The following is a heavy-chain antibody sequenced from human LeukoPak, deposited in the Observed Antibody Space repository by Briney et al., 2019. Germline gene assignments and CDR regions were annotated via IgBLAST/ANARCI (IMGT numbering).Heavy chain of an antibody. J-gene: IGHJ5*02. Sequence: PSETLSLTCTVSGGSISSYYWSWIRQPPGKGLEWIGYIYYSGSTNYNPSLKSRVTISVDTSKNQFSLKLSSVTAADTAVYYCARWAFQLADWFDPWGQGTLVTVSS. V-gene: IGHV4-59*01. CDR2: IYYSGST. CDR3: ARWAFQLADWFDP. D-gene: IGHD6-13*01. CDR1: GGSISSYY.